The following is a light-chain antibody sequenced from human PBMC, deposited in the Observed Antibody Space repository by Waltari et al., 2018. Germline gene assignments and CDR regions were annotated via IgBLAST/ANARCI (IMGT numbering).Light chain of an antibody. Sequence: EIVLTQSPGTLSLSPGERATLSCRASQSVSRAVAWYQQNPGQAPRLLIYGASNRATGITDRFSGSGSGTDFSLIISRLEPEDFAVYYCQQYVSLPVTFGQGTKVEIK. CDR3: QQYVSLPVT. CDR2: GAS. CDR1: QSVSRAV. J-gene: IGKJ1*01. V-gene: IGKV3-20*01.